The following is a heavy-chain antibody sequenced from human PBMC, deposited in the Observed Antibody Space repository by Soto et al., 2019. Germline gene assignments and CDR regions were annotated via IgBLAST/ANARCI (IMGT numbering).Heavy chain of an antibody. CDR2: IWYDGSNK. D-gene: IGHD4-4*01. Sequence: QVQLVESGGGVVQPERSLRLSCAASGFTFNNYGMHWVRQAPGKGLEWVAVIWYDGSNKYYADSVKGRFTISRDNSKNTLYMKMNSLRAEDTAVYYCARLGDDNYRALDYWGQGTLVTVSS. CDR3: ARLGDDNYRALDY. CDR1: GFTFNNYG. V-gene: IGHV3-33*01. J-gene: IGHJ4*02.